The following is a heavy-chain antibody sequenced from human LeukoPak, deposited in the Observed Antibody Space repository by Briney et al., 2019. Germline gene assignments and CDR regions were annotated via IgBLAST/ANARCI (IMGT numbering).Heavy chain of an antibody. CDR2: IRSGGVDV. CDR3: VKSHSSSWADFDY. CDR1: GFTFSSYA. D-gene: IGHD6-13*01. Sequence: AGGSLRLSCSVSGFTFSSYAMHWVRQAPGKGLEYVSVIRSGGVDVYYTDSVKGRFTISRDNSKNTLYLQMSSLRPEDTAVYYCVKSHSSSWADFDYWGQGTLVTVSS. V-gene: IGHV3-64D*06. J-gene: IGHJ4*02.